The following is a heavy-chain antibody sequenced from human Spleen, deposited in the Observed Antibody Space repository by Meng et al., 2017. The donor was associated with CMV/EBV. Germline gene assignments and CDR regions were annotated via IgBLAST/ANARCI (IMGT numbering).Heavy chain of an antibody. Sequence: GGSLRLSCAASGFTFSSYSMNWVRQAPGKGLEWVSYISSSSSTIYYADSVKGRFTISRDNAKNSLYLQMNSLRAEDTAVYYCARGSFRVQTLYWGQGTLVTVSS. D-gene: IGHD3-10*01. CDR1: GFTFSSYS. V-gene: IGHV3-48*04. CDR2: ISSSSSTI. J-gene: IGHJ4*02. CDR3: ARGSFRVQTLY.